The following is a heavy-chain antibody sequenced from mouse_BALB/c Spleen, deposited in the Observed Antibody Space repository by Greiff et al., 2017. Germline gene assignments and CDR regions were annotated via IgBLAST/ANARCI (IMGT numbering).Heavy chain of an antibody. CDR1: GYSITSDYA. CDR2: ISYSGST. D-gene: IGHD2-2*01. CDR3: AGRLRRSPWFAY. Sequence: DVQLQESGPGLVKPSQSLSLTCTVTGYSITSDYAWNWIRQFPGNKLEWMGYISYSGSTSYNPSLKSRISITRDTSKNQFFLQLNSVTTEDTATYYCAGRLRRSPWFAYWGQGTLVTVSA. J-gene: IGHJ3*01. V-gene: IGHV3-2*02.